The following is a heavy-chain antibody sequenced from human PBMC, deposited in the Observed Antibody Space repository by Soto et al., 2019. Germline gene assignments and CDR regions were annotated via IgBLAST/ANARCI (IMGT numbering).Heavy chain of an antibody. D-gene: IGHD2-15*01. CDR1: GYIFIDYW. V-gene: IGHV5-51*01. J-gene: IGHJ3*02. Sequence: GESLKISCKASGYIFIDYWIGWVRQMPGKGLEWMGIVYPRDSDTRYSPSFQGQVTISVDKSISTAYLQLSSLKASDTAMYYCARIIGYCRNNDCSWTFDIWGQGTMITVSS. CDR2: VYPRDSDT. CDR3: ARIIGYCRNNDCSWTFDI.